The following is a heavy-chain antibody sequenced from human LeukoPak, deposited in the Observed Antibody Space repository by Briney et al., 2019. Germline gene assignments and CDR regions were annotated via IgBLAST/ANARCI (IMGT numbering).Heavy chain of an antibody. J-gene: IGHJ4*02. CDR1: GGTFNNYA. D-gene: IGHD3-9*01. Sequence: SVKVSCKTSGGTFNNYAISWVRQAPGQGLEWMGRVVPMFGIRNYPQTFRGRVNITADKATNTVYMELRSLRAEDTAIYCCATEPSRSYSFDHLDFWGLGTPVTVSS. CDR3: ATEPSRSYSFDHLDF. CDR2: VVPMFGIR. V-gene: IGHV1-69*04.